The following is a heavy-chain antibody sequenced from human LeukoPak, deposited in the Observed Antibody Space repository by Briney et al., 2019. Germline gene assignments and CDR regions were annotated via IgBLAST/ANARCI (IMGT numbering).Heavy chain of an antibody. CDR1: GGSISGYY. Sequence: SETLSLTCTVSGGSISGYYWSWIRQSAGKELEWIGRIYGSGTTNYNPSLKSRATMSVDTSKNHFSLNLNSVTAADTAVYYCARGGSTNQDGDYYGLDVWGQGTTVTVSS. CDR2: IYGSGTT. CDR3: ARGGSTNQDGDYYGLDV. J-gene: IGHJ6*02. V-gene: IGHV4-4*07. D-gene: IGHD5/OR15-5a*01.